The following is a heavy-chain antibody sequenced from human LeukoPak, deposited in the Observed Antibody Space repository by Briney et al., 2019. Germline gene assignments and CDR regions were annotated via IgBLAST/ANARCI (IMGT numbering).Heavy chain of an antibody. CDR3: ASSPRYQLLYYFDY. V-gene: IGHV3-23*01. CDR1: GFTFSSYA. Sequence: GGSLRLSCAASGFTFSSYAVSWVRQAPGKGLEWVSAISGSGGSTYYADSVKGRFTISRDNSKNTLYLQMNSLRAEDTAVYYCASSPRYQLLYYFDYWGQGTLVTVSS. J-gene: IGHJ4*02. CDR2: ISGSGGST. D-gene: IGHD2-2*01.